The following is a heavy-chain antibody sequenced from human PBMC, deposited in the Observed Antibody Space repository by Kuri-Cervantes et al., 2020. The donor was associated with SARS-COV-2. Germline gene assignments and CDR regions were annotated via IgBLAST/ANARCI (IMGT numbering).Heavy chain of an antibody. CDR2: ITNSGGST. V-gene: IGHV3-64D*06. D-gene: IGHD1-1*01. CDR3: VRDGDHWNFDY. CDR1: GFTFSKYA. J-gene: IGHJ4*02. Sequence: GGSLRLSCSASGFTFSKYAMHWVRQPSGKGLEYVSAITNSGGSTYYADSVKGRFTISRDNSKNTLYLQMNSLRAEDTAVYYCVRDGDHWNFDYWGQGTLSTVSS.